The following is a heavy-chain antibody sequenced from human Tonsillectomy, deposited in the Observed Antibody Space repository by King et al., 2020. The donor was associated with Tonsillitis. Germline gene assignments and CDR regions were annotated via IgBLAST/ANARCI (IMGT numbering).Heavy chain of an antibody. D-gene: IGHD2-15*01. V-gene: IGHV1-18*01. CDR1: GYTFTNYG. CDR2: ISAYNGNT. J-gene: IGHJ4*02. Sequence: QLVQSGAEVKKPGASVKVSCKASGYTFTNYGINWVRQAPGQGLEWMGWISAYNGNTNYAQKLQGRVTMTTDTSTRTAYMELRSLRSDDTDVYYCAREGGYCSSGRCSSYAYFDYWGQGTLVTVSS. CDR3: AREGGYCSSGRCSSYAYFDY.